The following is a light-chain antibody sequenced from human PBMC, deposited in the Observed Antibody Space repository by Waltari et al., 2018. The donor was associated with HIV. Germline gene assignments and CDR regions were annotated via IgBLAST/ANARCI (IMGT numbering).Light chain of an antibody. J-gene: IGLJ2*01. CDR3: ASRDDSLSVHVI. CDR2: RND. Sequence: QSVLSQPPSASGTPGPRVTISCSGRSSNIGTNHVYCYQQFAGTAPKLLIYRNDQRPSGVPDRFSGSKSGTSASLVISGLRSEDEADYYCASRDDSLSVHVIFGGGTKLTVL. CDR1: SSNIGTNH. V-gene: IGLV1-47*01.